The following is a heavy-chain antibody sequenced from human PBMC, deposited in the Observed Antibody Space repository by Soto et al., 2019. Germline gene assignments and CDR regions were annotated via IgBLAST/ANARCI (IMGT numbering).Heavy chain of an antibody. CDR2: IRTQVYGGTT. D-gene: IGHD5-18*01. CDR1: GFSLGDYA. Sequence: QPGGSLRLSCTASGFSLGDYAMSWVRQAPGKGLEWIGFIRTQVYGGTTEYAASVKGRFTISRDDSKGIAYLQMNSLKTEDTAVYFCARVSGYSYGYSFGMDVWGQGTTVTVSS. CDR3: ARVSGYSYGYSFGMDV. J-gene: IGHJ6*02. V-gene: IGHV3-49*04.